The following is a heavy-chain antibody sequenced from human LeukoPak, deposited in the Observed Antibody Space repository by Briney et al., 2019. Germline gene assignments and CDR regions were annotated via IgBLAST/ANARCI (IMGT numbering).Heavy chain of an antibody. Sequence: GGSLRLSCTASGFKFDDYGMTWVRQAPGKGLEWVSDINWNGDSRGYAHSVRGRFTISRDNAKNSLYLQMNSLRAEDTAVYYCAKVGTISWYMDYWGQGILVTVSS. J-gene: IGHJ4*02. CDR1: GFKFDDYG. V-gene: IGHV3-20*04. CDR2: INWNGDSR. CDR3: AKVGTISWYMDY. D-gene: IGHD6-13*01.